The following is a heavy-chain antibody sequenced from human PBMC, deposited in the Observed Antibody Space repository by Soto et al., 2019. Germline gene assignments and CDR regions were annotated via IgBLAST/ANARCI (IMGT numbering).Heavy chain of an antibody. CDR3: ARDPPLPAAMVD. Sequence: QVQLQESGPGLVKPSGTLSLTCAVSGGSISSSNWWSWVRQPPGKGLEWIGEIYHSGSTNYNPSRKSRVTISVDQSQNQFSLQLRSVTAADPALYYCARDPPLPAAMVDWGQGTLVTVSS. V-gene: IGHV4-4*02. CDR2: IYHSGST. D-gene: IGHD2-2*01. J-gene: IGHJ4*02. CDR1: GGSISSSNW.